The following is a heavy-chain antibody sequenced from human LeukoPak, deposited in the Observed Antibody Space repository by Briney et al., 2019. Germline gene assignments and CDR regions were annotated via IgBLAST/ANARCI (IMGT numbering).Heavy chain of an antibody. V-gene: IGHV4-59*01. CDR1: GGSISSYY. D-gene: IGHD6-13*01. Sequence: SETLSLTCTVSGGSISSYYWSWIRQPPGKGLEWIGYIYYSGSTNYNPSLKSRVTISVDTSKNQFSLKLSSVTAADTAVYYCARVGSGSWYTDTYYFDYWGQGTLVTVSS. J-gene: IGHJ4*02. CDR3: ARVGSGSWYTDTYYFDY. CDR2: IYYSGST.